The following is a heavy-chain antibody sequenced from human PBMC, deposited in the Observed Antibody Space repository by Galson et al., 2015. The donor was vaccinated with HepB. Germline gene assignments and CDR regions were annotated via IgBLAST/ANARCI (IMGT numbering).Heavy chain of an antibody. CDR1: GFTFSRYA. V-gene: IGHV3-23*01. D-gene: IGHD2/OR15-2a*01. J-gene: IGHJ4*02. Sequence: SLRLSCAASGFTFSRYAMSWVRQAPGKGLEWVSTINDGGSTTRYADSVRGRFTISRDKSKNTLYLQMNSLRAEDTAVYYCAKDLGSTRVTFDYWGQGTLVTVSS. CDR2: INDGGSTT. CDR3: AKDLGSTRVTFDY.